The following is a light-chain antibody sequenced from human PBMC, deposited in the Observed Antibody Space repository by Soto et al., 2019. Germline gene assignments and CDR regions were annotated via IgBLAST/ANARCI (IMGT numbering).Light chain of an antibody. V-gene: IGKV1-5*03. CDR3: QHYNSYSEA. CDR1: QTISSW. Sequence: DIQMTQSPSTLSGSVGDRVTITCRASQTISSWLAWYQQKPGKAPKLLIYKASTLKSGVPSRFSGSGSGTEFTLTISRLQPAYFAAYYCQHYNSYSEAFGQGTKVELK. CDR2: KAS. J-gene: IGKJ1*01.